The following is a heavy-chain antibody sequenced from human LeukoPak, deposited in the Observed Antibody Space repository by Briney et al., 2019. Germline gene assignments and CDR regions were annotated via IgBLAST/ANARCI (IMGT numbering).Heavy chain of an antibody. CDR2: INGGNAYT. Sequence: ASVTVSCKASGYTFTTYSMHWLRQAPGQRLEWMGWINGGNAYTQYSQEFQGRVTITRDTSASTSYMELSSLTSEDRAVYYCACSEYCTGYTCYSNAFDLWGQGTLVTVSS. V-gene: IGHV1-3*01. D-gene: IGHD2-15*01. CDR3: ACSEYCTGYTCYSNAFDL. CDR1: GYTFTTYS. J-gene: IGHJ3*01.